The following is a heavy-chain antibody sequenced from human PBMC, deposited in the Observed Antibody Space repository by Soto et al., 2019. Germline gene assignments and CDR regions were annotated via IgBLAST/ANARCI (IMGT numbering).Heavy chain of an antibody. Sequence: EVQLVESGGGLVQPGGSLRLSCATSGFTFIGYTLSWVHQAPGKGLELVSYISSANSAIYYADSVNGRSEISRDNAKTSMFLQCHSLRAEDTAIYYCARVGWELTFAYWGQGAQVTVSS. CDR3: ARVGWELTFAY. CDR1: GFTFIGYT. J-gene: IGHJ4*02. CDR2: ISSANSAI. D-gene: IGHD1-7*01. V-gene: IGHV3-48*01.